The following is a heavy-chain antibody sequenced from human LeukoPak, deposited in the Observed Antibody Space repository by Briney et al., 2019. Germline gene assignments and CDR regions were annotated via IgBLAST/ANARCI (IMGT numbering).Heavy chain of an antibody. D-gene: IGHD3-10*01. CDR3: ARGHYYSHYLGY. CDR2: INHSGST. J-gene: IGHJ4*02. Sequence: SETLSLTCAVHGGSFSGYYWSWIRQPPGKGLQWIGEINHSGSTNYNPSLKSRVTISVDTSKNQFSLKLSPVTAADTAVYYCARGHYYSHYLGYWGQGTLVTVSS. V-gene: IGHV4-34*01. CDR1: GGSFSGYY.